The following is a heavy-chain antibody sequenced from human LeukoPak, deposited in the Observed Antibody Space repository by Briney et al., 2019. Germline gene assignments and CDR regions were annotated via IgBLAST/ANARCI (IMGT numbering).Heavy chain of an antibody. CDR3: ARGSRSSGWFDY. CDR1: GFTVSSNY. Sequence: GGSLRLSCAASGFTVSSNYMSWVRQAPGKGLEWVSVINSGGSTYYADSVKGRFTISRDNSKNTLYLQMNSLRAEDTAVYYCARGSRSSGWFDYWGQGTLVTVSS. CDR2: INSGGST. D-gene: IGHD6-19*01. J-gene: IGHJ4*02. V-gene: IGHV3-53*01.